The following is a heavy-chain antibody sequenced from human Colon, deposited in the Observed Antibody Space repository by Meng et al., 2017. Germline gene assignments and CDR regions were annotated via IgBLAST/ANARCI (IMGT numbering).Heavy chain of an antibody. J-gene: IGHJ4*02. D-gene: IGHD6-13*01. Sequence: QGQLHESGPGLVKPSGTLSLTFAVSGDSISSGNGWTWVRQPPGKGLEWIGEIYPSGRTSSNPSLQGRVTILLDKSKNQFSLELNSVTAADTAIYFCARKRTSPGTLGFDYWGQGTLVTVSS. CDR1: GDSISSGNG. CDR3: ARKRTSPGTLGFDY. CDR2: IYPSGRT. V-gene: IGHV4-4*02.